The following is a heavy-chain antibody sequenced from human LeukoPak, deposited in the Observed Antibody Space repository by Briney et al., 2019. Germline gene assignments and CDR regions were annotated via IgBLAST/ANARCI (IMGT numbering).Heavy chain of an antibody. J-gene: IGHJ4*02. V-gene: IGHV3-23*01. CDR1: GFTFSSYA. CDR2: ISGSGGST. Sequence: GGSLRLSCAASGFTFSSYAMSWVRQAPGKGLEWVTAISGSGGSTYYADSVKGRFTISRDNSKNTLYLQTNSLRAEDTAVYYCAKEDIVVVPAATGLGYFDYWGQGTLVTVSS. D-gene: IGHD2-2*01. CDR3: AKEDIVVVPAATGLGYFDY.